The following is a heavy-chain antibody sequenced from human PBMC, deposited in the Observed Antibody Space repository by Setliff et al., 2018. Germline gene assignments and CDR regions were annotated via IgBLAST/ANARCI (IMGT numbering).Heavy chain of an antibody. Sequence: SETLSLTCTVSGGSISSRGYYWGWIRQPPGKGLEWIGSIYHSGSSYYNPSLRSRVTISVDTSKNQFSLILRSVTAADTAVYYCVRESRSTWYRRDFWGQGTLVTVSS. D-gene: IGHD6-13*01. CDR2: IYHSGSS. J-gene: IGHJ4*02. CDR1: GGSISSRGYY. V-gene: IGHV4-39*07. CDR3: VRESRSTWYRRDF.